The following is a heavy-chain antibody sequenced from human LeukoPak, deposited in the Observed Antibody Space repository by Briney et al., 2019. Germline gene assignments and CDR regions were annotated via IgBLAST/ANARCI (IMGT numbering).Heavy chain of an antibody. CDR1: GGTFSSYA. CDR2: IIPIFGTA. Sequence: ASVKVSCKASGGTFSSYAISWVRQAPGQGLEWMGRIIPIFGTANYAQKFQGRVTITTDESTSTAYMELSSLRSEDTAVYYCAREKYDFWSGALGYWGRGTLVTVSS. V-gene: IGHV1-69*05. CDR3: AREKYDFWSGALGY. J-gene: IGHJ4*02. D-gene: IGHD3-3*01.